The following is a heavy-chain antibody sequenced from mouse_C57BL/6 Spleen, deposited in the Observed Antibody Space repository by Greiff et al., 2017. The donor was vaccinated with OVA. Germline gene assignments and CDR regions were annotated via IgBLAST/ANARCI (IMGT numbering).Heavy chain of an antibody. CDR3: ARLDYYFDY. Sequence: VQLKEPGGGLVKPGGSLKLSCAASGFTFSDYGMHWVRQAPEKGLEWVAYISSGSSTTYYADTVKGRFTISRDNAKNTLFLQMTSLRSEDTAMYYCARLDYYFDYWGQGTTLTVSS. CDR2: ISSGSSTT. J-gene: IGHJ2*01. CDR1: GFTFSDYG. V-gene: IGHV5-17*01.